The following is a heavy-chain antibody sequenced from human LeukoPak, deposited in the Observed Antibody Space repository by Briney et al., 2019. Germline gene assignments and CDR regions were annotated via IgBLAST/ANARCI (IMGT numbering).Heavy chain of an antibody. CDR3: ARRGSYPTYYFDY. CDR2: INHSGST. CDR1: GGSFSGYY. D-gene: IGHD1-26*01. V-gene: IGHV4-34*01. J-gene: IGHJ4*02. Sequence: SETLSLTCAVYGGSFSGYYWSWIRQPPGKGLEWIGEINHSGSTNYNPSLKSRVTISVDTSKNQFSLKLSSVTAADTAVYYCARRGSYPTYYFDYWGQGTLVTVSS.